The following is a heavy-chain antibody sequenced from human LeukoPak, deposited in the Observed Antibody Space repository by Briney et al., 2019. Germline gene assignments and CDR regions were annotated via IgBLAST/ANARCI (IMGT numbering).Heavy chain of an antibody. J-gene: IGHJ6*03. CDR3: ASGPIRSGYYYYMDV. CDR2: IYHSGST. V-gene: IGHV4-38-2*02. Sequence: PSETLSLTCTVSGYSISSGYYWGWIRQPPGKGLEWIGEIYHSGSTNYNPSLKSRVTISVDKSKNQFSLKLSSVTAADTAVYYCASGPIRSGYYYYMDVWGKGTTVTVSS. CDR1: GYSISSGYY. D-gene: IGHD3-16*01.